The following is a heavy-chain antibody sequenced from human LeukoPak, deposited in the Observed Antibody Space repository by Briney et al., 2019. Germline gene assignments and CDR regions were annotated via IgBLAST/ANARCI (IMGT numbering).Heavy chain of an antibody. CDR1: GGSISSYY. CDR3: ARVIRAEENPTFDI. CDR2: IYTSGST. Sequence: SETLSLTCTVSGGSISSYYWSWIRQPAGKGLEWIGRIYTSGSTNYNPPLKSRVTMSVDTSKNQFSLKLSSVTAADTAVFYCARVIRAEENPTFDIWGQGTMVTVSS. J-gene: IGHJ3*02. V-gene: IGHV4-4*07.